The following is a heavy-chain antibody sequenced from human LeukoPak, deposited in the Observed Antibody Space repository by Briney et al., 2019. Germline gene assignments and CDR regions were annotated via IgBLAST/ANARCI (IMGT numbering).Heavy chain of an antibody. V-gene: IGHV1-69*02. CDR2: IIPILGIA. CDR1: GYTFTSYY. D-gene: IGHD3-22*01. J-gene: IGHJ4*02. CDR3: ASFGDYYDSSGYWGLDY. Sequence: GASVKVSCKASGYTFTSYYMHWVRQAPGQGLEWMGRIIPILGIANYAQKFQGRVTITADKSTSTAYMELSSLRSEDTAVYYCASFGDYYDSSGYWGLDYWGQGTLVTVSS.